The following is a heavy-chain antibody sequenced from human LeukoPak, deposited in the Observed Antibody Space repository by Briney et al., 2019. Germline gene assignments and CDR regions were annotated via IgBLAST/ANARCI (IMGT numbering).Heavy chain of an antibody. CDR1: GGSFSGYY. D-gene: IGHD7-27*01. CDR3: ARGRQLGIQSFDY. J-gene: IGHJ4*02. V-gene: IGHV4-34*01. CDR2: INHSGST. Sequence: SETLSLTCAVYGGSFSGYYWSWIRQPPGKGLEWIGEINHSGSTNYNPSLKSRVTISVDTSKNQFSLKLSSVTAADTAVYYCARGRQLGIQSFDYWGQGTLVTVSS.